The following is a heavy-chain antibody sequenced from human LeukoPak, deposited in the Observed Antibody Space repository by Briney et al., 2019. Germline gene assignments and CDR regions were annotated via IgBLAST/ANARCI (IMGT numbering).Heavy chain of an antibody. CDR3: ARGPLYCSSTSCRYYYYYGMDV. J-gene: IGHJ6*02. D-gene: IGHD2-2*01. V-gene: IGHV4-4*07. Sequence: SETLSLTCTVSGVSISSYYWSWIRQPAGKGLEWIGRIYTSGSTNYNPSLKSRVTMSVDTSKNQFSLKLSSVTAADTAVYYCARGPLYCSSTSCRYYYYYGMDVWGQGTTVTVSS. CDR1: GVSISSYY. CDR2: IYTSGST.